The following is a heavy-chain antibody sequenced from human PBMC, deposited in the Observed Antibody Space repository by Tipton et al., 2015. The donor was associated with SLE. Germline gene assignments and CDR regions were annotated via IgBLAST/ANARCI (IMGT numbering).Heavy chain of an antibody. J-gene: IGHJ5*02. CDR1: GVSINTSNW. CDR3: ARMFGDSRTNWFDP. D-gene: IGHD3-10*02. Sequence: TLSLTCAVSGVSINTSNWWTWVRQPPGKGLEWIGEIYDSENIHYNPSLKSRVTTSLHTSANQFSLKLSSVTAADTAVYFCARMFGDSRTNWFDPWGRGTLVTVSS. CDR2: IYDSENI. V-gene: IGHV4-4*01.